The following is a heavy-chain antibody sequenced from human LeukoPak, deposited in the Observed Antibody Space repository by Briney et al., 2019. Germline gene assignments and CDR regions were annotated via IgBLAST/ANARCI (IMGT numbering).Heavy chain of an antibody. J-gene: IGHJ3*02. D-gene: IGHD5-24*01. CDR3: ARVRDGYNDAYDI. Sequence: GASVKVSCKASGFTFTNYNMHWVRQAPGQGLEWMGIINPSGGSTNYAQNFQARVTMTRDTSTSTVYMELSSLRSEDTAVYYCARVRDGYNDAYDIWGQGTMVTVSP. CDR1: GFTFTNYN. V-gene: IGHV1-46*01. CDR2: INPSGGST.